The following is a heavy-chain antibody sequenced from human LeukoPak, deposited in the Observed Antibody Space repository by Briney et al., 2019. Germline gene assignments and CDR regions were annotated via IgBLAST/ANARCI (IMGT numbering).Heavy chain of an antibody. CDR1: GFTFSSYA. CDR2: ISGSDGST. V-gene: IGHV3-23*01. J-gene: IGHJ4*02. CDR3: APLGYCSDTSCSDTDY. Sequence: PGGSLRRSCAASGFTFSSYAMSWVRQAPGKGLEWVSTISGSDGSTYYADSLKGRFTISRDNSKNTLYLQMNSLRAEDTAVYYCAPLGYCSDTSCSDTDYWGQGTLVTVSS. D-gene: IGHD2-2*01.